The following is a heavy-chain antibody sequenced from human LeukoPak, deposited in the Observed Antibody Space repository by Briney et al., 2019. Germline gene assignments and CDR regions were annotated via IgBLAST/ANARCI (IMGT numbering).Heavy chain of an antibody. Sequence: GGSLRLSCAASGFTFSSYAMSWVRQAPGKGLEWVSTISASGDSTFYAGSVKGRFSISRDNSKNTLFLQMNSLRAEDAAVYYCAKEVTGTGKAFAYWGQGSLVTVS. V-gene: IGHV3-23*01. CDR2: ISASGDST. CDR3: AKEVTGTGKAFAY. CDR1: GFTFSSYA. D-gene: IGHD6-19*01. J-gene: IGHJ4*02.